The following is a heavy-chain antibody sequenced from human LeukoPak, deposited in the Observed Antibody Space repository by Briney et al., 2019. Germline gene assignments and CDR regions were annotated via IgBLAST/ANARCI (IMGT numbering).Heavy chain of an antibody. CDR3: ARDRGYYYGSGSYFHMGYFDY. CDR2: ISGYNDNT. D-gene: IGHD3-10*01. V-gene: IGHV1-18*01. Sequence: ASVKVSCKASGYTFTSYGIIWVRQAPGHGLEWMGWISGYNDNTKYAQKLQGRVTMTTDTSTSTAYMELRSLRSDDTAVYYCARDRGYYYGSGSYFHMGYFDYWGQGTLVTVSS. J-gene: IGHJ4*02. CDR1: GYTFTSYG.